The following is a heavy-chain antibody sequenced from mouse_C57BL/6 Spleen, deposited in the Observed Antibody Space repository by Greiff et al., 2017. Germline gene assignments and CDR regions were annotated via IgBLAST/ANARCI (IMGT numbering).Heavy chain of an antibody. D-gene: IGHD1-2*01. J-gene: IGHJ2*01. V-gene: IGHV1-59*01. CDR3: ARDGALLRRPVDD. CDR2: IDPSDSYT. Sequence: QVQLQQPGAELVRPGTSVKLSCKASGYTFTSYWMHWVKQRPGQGLEWIGVIDPSDSYTNYNQKFKGKATLTVDTSSSTAYMQLSSLTSEDSAVYDGARDGALLRRPVDDWGKGTTLTVAS. CDR1: GYTFTSYW.